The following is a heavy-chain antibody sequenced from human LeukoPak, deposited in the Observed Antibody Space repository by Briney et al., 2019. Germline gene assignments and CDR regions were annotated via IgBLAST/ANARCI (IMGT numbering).Heavy chain of an antibody. J-gene: IGHJ4*02. CDR2: IKQDGSEK. V-gene: IGHV3-7*01. CDR3: ARAQGSYSHDY. Sequence: GGSLRLSCAASGFTFSNFWMTWVRQAPGKGLEWVANIKQDGSEKYYVDSVKGRFTISRDSAKNSLYLQMNSLRAEDSAVYFCARAQGSYSHDYWGQGTLVTVSS. D-gene: IGHD1-26*01. CDR1: GFTFSNFW.